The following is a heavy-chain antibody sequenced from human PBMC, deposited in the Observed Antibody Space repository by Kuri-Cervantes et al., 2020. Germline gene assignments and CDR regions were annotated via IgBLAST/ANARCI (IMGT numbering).Heavy chain of an antibody. Sequence: GGSLRLSCAASGFTFSDYYMSWIRQAPGKGLEWVSYISSSGSTIYYADSLKGRFTISRDNAKNSLYLQMNSLRAEDTAVYYCARLVPSTNIDYWGQGTLVTVSS. D-gene: IGHD5-24*01. V-gene: IGHV3-11*04. CDR2: ISSSGSTI. CDR1: GFTFSDYY. J-gene: IGHJ4*02. CDR3: ARLVPSTNIDY.